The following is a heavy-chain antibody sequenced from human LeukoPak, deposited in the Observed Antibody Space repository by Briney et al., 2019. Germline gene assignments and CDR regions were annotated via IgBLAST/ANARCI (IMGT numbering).Heavy chain of an antibody. CDR1: GGSISSYY. D-gene: IGHD2-15*01. J-gene: IGHJ3*02. V-gene: IGHV4-59*01. CDR2: IYYSGST. CDR3: ARDKEGRPFDI. Sequence: SETLSLTCTVSGGSISSYYWSWIRQPPGKGLEWIGCIYYSGSTNYNPSLKSRVTISVDTSKNQFSLKLSSVTAADTAVYYCARDKEGRPFDIWGQGTMVTVSS.